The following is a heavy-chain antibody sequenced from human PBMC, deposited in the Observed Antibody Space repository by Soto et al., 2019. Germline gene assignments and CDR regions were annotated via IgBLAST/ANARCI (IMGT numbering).Heavy chain of an antibody. J-gene: IGHJ6*02. V-gene: IGHV1-2*02. Sequence: GASVKVSCKASGYTFTGYYMHWVRQAPGQGLEWMGWINPNSGGTNYAQKFQGRVTMTRDASISTAYMELSRLRSDDTAVYYCARDPTYYELEPNLPLFSHGMDVWGQGTTVTVSS. D-gene: IGHD1-1*01. CDR2: INPNSGGT. CDR3: ARDPTYYELEPNLPLFSHGMDV. CDR1: GYTFTGYY.